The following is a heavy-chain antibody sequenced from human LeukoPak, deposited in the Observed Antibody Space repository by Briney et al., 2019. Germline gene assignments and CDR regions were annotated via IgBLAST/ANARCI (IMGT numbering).Heavy chain of an antibody. D-gene: IGHD6-6*01. J-gene: IGHJ4*02. CDR2: MYNSVSI. Sequence: SSETLSLTCVVSGYSIRNGDYWGWIRQSPGKGLEWIASMYNSVSIHYNPSLKSRVTILVDTSKNEFSLKMRSVTAADTAVYYCARKSSSGVFDYWGQGTLATVSS. CDR1: GYSIRNGDY. V-gene: IGHV4-38-2*01. CDR3: ARKSSSGVFDY.